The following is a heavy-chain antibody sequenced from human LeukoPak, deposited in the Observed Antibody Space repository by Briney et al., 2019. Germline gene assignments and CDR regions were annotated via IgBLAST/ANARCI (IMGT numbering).Heavy chain of an antibody. D-gene: IGHD3-3*01. J-gene: IGHJ3*02. CDR1: GGSISSSSYY. CDR3: ARRDDGAYYDFWSGYPAAFDI. CDR2: FYYSGST. V-gene: IGHV4-39*01. Sequence: ASETLSLTCTVSGGSISSSSYYWGWIRQPPGKGLEWIGSFYYSGSTYYNPSLKSRVTISVDTSKNQFSLKLSSVTAADTAVYYCARRDDGAYYDFWSGYPAAFDIWGQGTMVTVSS.